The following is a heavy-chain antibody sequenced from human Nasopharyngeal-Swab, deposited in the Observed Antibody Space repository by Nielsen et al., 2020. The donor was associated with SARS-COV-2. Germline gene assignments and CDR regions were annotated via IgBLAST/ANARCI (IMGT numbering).Heavy chain of an antibody. CDR1: GFTFSSYN. J-gene: IGHJ3*02. CDR2: INTGSSSI. D-gene: IGHD3-22*01. Sequence: GESLKISCAASGFTFSSYNMNWVRQAPGKGLEWVSYINTGSSSIYYADSVKGRFTISRDNSKNTLYLQMNSLRAEDTAVYYCAKDYYDSSGYLDAFDIWGQGTMVTVSS. CDR3: AKDYYDSSGYLDAFDI. V-gene: IGHV3-48*01.